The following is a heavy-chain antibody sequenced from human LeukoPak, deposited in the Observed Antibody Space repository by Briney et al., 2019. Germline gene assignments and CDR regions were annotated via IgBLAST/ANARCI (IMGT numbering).Heavy chain of an antibody. V-gene: IGHV3-30-3*01. CDR2: ASSDLNVK. CDR3: AREGYYGSGSPPSLYFDY. J-gene: IGHJ4*02. Sequence: GGSLRLSCAASGFTFRNYVIHWVRQAPGKGLEWVAVASSDLNVKLYADSVKGRFTISRDNSRSTLYLQMNSLRPEDTAIYYCAREGYYGSGSPPSLYFDYWGQGTLVTVSS. CDR1: GFTFRNYV. D-gene: IGHD3-10*01.